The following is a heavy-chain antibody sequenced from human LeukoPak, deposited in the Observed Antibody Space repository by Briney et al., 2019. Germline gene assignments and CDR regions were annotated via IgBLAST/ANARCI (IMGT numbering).Heavy chain of an antibody. CDR3: ATATLVRDAFDI. V-gene: IGHV1-24*01. CDR1: GYTLTELS. D-gene: IGHD6-6*01. Sequence: ASEKVSCKVSGYTLTELSMHWVRQAPGKGLEWMGGFDPEDGETIYAQKFQGRVTMTEDTSTDTAYMELSSLRSEDTAVYYCATATLVRDAFDIWGQGTMVTVSS. J-gene: IGHJ3*02. CDR2: FDPEDGET.